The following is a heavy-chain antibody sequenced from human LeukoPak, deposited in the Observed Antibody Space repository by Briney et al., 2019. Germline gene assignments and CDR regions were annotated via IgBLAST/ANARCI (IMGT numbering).Heavy chain of an antibody. D-gene: IGHD2-15*01. J-gene: IGHJ4*02. V-gene: IGHV4-30-2*01. CDR3: ARESCSGGSCYFDY. CDR1: SGSISSGGYS. Sequence: SQTLSLTCAVSSGSISSGGYSWSWIRQPPGKGLEWIGYIYHSGSTYYNPSLKSRVTISVDRSKNQFSLKLSSVTAADTAVYYCARESCSGGSCYFDYWGQGTLVTVSS. CDR2: IYHSGST.